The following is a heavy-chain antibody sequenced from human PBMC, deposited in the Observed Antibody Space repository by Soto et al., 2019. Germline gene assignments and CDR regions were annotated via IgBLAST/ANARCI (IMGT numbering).Heavy chain of an antibody. Sequence: EVQLLESGGGLVQPGGSLRLSCAASGFTFSTYAMNWVRQAPGKGLEWVSAISGGGGSTYYADSVKGRVTISRDNSKNTLYLQMNSLRAEDTAVYYCAKVSLGALTFTDYSYYGLDVWGQGTTVTVSS. CDR2: ISGGGGST. CDR3: AKVSLGALTFTDYSYYGLDV. V-gene: IGHV3-23*01. D-gene: IGHD1-26*01. CDR1: GFTFSTYA. J-gene: IGHJ6*02.